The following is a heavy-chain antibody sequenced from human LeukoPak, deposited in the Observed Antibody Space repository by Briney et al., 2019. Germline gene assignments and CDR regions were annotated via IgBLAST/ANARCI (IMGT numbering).Heavy chain of an antibody. CDR1: GFTFSSYS. J-gene: IGHJ4*02. D-gene: IGHD3-10*01. Sequence: GGSLRLSCAASGFTFSSYSMNWVRQAPGKGLEWVSSISSSSSYIYYADSVKGRFTISRDNAKNSLYLQMSSLRAEDTAVYYCARDYYGSGSYSDYWGQGTLVTVSS. V-gene: IGHV3-21*01. CDR3: ARDYYGSGSYSDY. CDR2: ISSSSSYI.